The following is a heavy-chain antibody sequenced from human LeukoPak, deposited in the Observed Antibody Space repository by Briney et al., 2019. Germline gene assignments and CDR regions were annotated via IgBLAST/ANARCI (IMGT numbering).Heavy chain of an antibody. Sequence: ASVKVSCKASGYTFTSYYMHWVRQAPGQGLEWMGWINPNSGGTNYAQKFQGRVTMTRDTSIRTAYMELSRLRSDDTAVYYCARDVGYYYDSSGYPFDYWGQGTLVTVSS. CDR2: INPNSGGT. CDR1: GYTFTSYY. D-gene: IGHD3-22*01. CDR3: ARDVGYYYDSSGYPFDY. J-gene: IGHJ4*02. V-gene: IGHV1-2*02.